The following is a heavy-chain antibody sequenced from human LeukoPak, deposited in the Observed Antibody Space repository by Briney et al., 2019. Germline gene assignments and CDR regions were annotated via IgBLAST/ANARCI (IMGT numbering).Heavy chain of an antibody. J-gene: IGHJ5*02. CDR2: MCDSGST. D-gene: IGHD2-15*01. CDR1: GGSMNDYY. CDR3: ARDRYCIGGICYSGRFDP. V-gene: IGHV4-59*01. Sequence: SETLSLTCTVSGGSMNDYYWSWIRQPPGKGLEWIGYMCDSGSTNYNPSLKSRVSISIDTSKNQFSLELSSVTAADTAVYYCARDRYCIGGICYSGRFDPWGRGTLVTVSS.